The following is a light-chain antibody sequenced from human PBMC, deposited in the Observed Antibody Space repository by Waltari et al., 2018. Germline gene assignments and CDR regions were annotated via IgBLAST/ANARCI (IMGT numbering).Light chain of an antibody. CDR3: ETWDSNTWV. CDR1: SGHSSYI. J-gene: IGLJ3*02. V-gene: IGLV4-60*03. CDR2: LEGSGSY. Sequence: QPVLTQSSSASASLGSSVKLTCTLSSGHSSYIIAWHQQQPGKAPRYLMKLEGSGSYNKGSSVPDRFSGSSSGADRYLTISNLQSEDEADYYCETWDSNTWVFGGGTKLTVL.